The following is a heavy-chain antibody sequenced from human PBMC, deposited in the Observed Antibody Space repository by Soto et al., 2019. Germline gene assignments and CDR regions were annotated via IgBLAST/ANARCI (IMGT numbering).Heavy chain of an antibody. CDR3: AREGGRHSGGIDY. J-gene: IGHJ4*02. D-gene: IGHD3-16*01. CDR2: IIPIFGTA. Sequence: QVQLVQSGAEVKKPGSSVKVSCKASGGTFSSYSINWVRQAPGQGLEWMGEIIPIFGTANYAQKFQGRVTIAAEESTSTAYMEPSSLRSEETAVYYCAREGGRHSGGIDYWGQGTLVTVSS. CDR1: GGTFSSYS. V-gene: IGHV1-69*01.